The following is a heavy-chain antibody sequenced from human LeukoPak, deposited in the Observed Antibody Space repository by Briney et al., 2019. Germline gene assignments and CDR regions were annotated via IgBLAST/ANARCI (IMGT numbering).Heavy chain of an antibody. V-gene: IGHV4-59*01. CDR1: GGSISYYY. D-gene: IGHD3-9*01. J-gene: IGHJ5*02. Sequence: PSETLSLTCTVSGGSISYYYWTWLRQSPGKGLEWIGQIYYTGSTYYNPSLQRRLTMSVDTSRNQFSLNLTSVTAADTAVYYCARGGTYNDILSFDPWGQGTLVTVSS. CDR3: ARGGTYNDILSFDP. CDR2: IYYTGST.